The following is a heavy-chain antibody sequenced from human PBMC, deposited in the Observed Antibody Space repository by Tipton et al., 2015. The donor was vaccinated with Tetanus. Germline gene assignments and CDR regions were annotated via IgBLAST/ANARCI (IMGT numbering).Heavy chain of an antibody. V-gene: IGHV3-15*01. CDR1: GFTFANAW. CDR2: IKRKTDGGTI. D-gene: IGHD7-27*01. CDR3: TAGVGKTDFEY. Sequence: SLRLSCAASGFTFANAWMTWVRQAPGKGLEWVGRIKRKTDGGTIDYAAPVKGRFTISRDDSENTFFLQMNSLKAGDTAIYYCTAGVGKTDFEYWGQGTLVTVSS. J-gene: IGHJ4*02.